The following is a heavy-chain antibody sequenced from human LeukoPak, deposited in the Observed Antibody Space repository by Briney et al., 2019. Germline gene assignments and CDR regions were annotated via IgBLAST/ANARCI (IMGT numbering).Heavy chain of an antibody. Sequence: GASVKVSCKASGYTFTSYGISWVRQAPGQGLEWMGWISAYNGNTNYAQKLQGRLTMTTDTSTSTAFLELRSLRSDDTAVYYCARDYKFSNGWSYFDYWGQGTLVTVSS. CDR3: ARDYKFSNGWSYFDY. CDR2: ISAYNGNT. J-gene: IGHJ4*02. V-gene: IGHV1-18*01. D-gene: IGHD6-19*01. CDR1: GYTFTSYG.